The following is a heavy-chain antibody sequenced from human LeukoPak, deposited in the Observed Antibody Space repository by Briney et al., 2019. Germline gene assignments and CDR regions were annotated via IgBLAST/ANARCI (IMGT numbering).Heavy chain of an antibody. D-gene: IGHD7-27*01. CDR2: INHNGYT. V-gene: IGHV4-34*01. Sequence: SETLFLTCAVYGGPFSGYYWNWIRQPPGEGLEWIGEINHNGYTNYNPSLESRVTISVDTSKNQFSLKVYSLTAADTAVYFCARAGTGDRSAVFDYWGQEILVTVSS. CDR3: ARAGTGDRSAVFDY. CDR1: GGPFSGYY. J-gene: IGHJ4*02.